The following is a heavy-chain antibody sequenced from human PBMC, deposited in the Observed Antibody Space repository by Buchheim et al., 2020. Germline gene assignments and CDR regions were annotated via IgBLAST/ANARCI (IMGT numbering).Heavy chain of an antibody. V-gene: IGHV4-39*01. CDR3: ARRRGRHYDILTGYYNVGYYGMDV. Sequence: QLQLQESGPGLVKPSETLSLTCTVSGDSISSNTYYWGWIRQPPGKGLEWIGTMYYSGSTYYNPSLKSRVTVFLDTSKNQFSLKLYSVTAADTAVYYCARRRGRHYDILTGYYNVGYYGMDVWGQGTT. D-gene: IGHD3-9*01. CDR2: MYYSGST. CDR1: GDSISSNTYY. J-gene: IGHJ6*02.